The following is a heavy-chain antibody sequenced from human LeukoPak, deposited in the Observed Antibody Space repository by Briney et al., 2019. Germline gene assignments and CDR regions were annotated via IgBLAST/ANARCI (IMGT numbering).Heavy chain of an antibody. Sequence: GGSLRLSCAASGFTFSSYSMNWVRQAPGKGLEWVSSISSSSSYIYYADSVKGRFTISRDNAKNSLYLQMNSLRAEDTAVYYCARGGEDIVVVPAAMGYYYYYMDVRGKGTTVTVSS. D-gene: IGHD2-2*01. CDR2: ISSSSSYI. V-gene: IGHV3-21*01. J-gene: IGHJ6*03. CDR3: ARGGEDIVVVPAAMGYYYYYMDV. CDR1: GFTFSSYS.